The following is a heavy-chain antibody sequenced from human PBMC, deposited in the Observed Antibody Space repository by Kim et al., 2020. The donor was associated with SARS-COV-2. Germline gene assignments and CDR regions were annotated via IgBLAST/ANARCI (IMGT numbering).Heavy chain of an antibody. CDR3: ARAAAGDY. D-gene: IGHD6-13*01. Sequence: NGNTTYAQMHQGRVTMTTDTSTSTAYMELRSLRSDDTAVYYCARAAAGDYWGQGTLVTVSS. CDR2: NGNT. J-gene: IGHJ4*02. V-gene: IGHV1-18*01.